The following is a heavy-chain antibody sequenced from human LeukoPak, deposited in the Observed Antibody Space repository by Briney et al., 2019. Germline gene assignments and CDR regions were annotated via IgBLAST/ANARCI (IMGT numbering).Heavy chain of an antibody. J-gene: IGHJ6*02. CDR1: GFTFSSYG. CDR2: ISYDGSNK. D-gene: IGHD3-9*01. V-gene: IGHV3-30*18. CDR3: AKEERDYDILTGYLNSYYYYGMDV. Sequence: GGSLRLSCAASGFTFSSYGMHWGRQAPGKGLEWMAVISYDGSNKYYADSVKGRFTISRDNSKNTLYLQMNSLRAEDTAVYYCAKEERDYDILTGYLNSYYYYGMDVWGQGTTVTVSS.